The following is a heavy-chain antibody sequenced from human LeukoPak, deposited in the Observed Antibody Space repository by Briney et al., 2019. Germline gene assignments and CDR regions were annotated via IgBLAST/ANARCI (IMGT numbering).Heavy chain of an antibody. D-gene: IGHD3-22*01. V-gene: IGHV4-59*02. J-gene: IGHJ3*02. Sequence: KPSETLSLTCSVSGDSVSSAYWSWVRQPPGKGLEWIAYGHHSDRSNYNPSLKSRVTISVDTSKNQFSLKLSSVTAADTAVYYCAGTSAYYYDSSGYYGLHAFDIWGQGTMVTVSS. CDR3: AGTSAYYYDSSGYYGLHAFDI. CDR2: GHHSDRS. CDR1: GDSVSSAY.